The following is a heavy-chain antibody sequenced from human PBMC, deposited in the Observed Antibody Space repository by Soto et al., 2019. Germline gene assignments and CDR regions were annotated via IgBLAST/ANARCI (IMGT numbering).Heavy chain of an antibody. D-gene: IGHD6-13*01. V-gene: IGHV4-39*01. CDR3: RSSSRYSTDV. CDR2: IYGTGNT. Sequence: QLQLQESGPGLVKPSETLSLSCTVSGGSITSSFYWGWIRQPPGKGLEWIGSIYGTGNTYYNPSLKGRATISGAPSKNPFSLNLISVTAADTAVYYCRSSSRYSTDVWGQGATVTVSS. J-gene: IGHJ6*01. CDR1: GGSITSSFY.